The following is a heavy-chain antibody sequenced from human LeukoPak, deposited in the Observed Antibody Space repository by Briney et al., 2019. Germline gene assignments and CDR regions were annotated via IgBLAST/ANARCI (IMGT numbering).Heavy chain of an antibody. CDR2: IDPGDSDT. CDR3: ARHYNFWSGYPTDNWFDP. Sequence: GESLKISCKGSGYSFTSYWIGWVRQMPGKGLEWMGIIDPGDSDTRYSPSFQGQVTISADKSISTAYLQWSSLKASDTAMYYCARHYNFWSGYPTDNWFDPWGQGTLVTVSS. CDR1: GYSFTSYW. D-gene: IGHD3-3*01. V-gene: IGHV5-51*01. J-gene: IGHJ5*02.